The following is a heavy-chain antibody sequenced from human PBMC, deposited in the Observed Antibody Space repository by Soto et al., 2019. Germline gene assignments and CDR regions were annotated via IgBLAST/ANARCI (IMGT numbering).Heavy chain of an antibody. CDR1: GFSISSYY. Sequence: SETLSLTCTFSGFSISSYYWSWIRQPPGKGLEWIGYIYYSGSTNYNPSLKSRVTISVDTSKNQFSLKLSSVTAADTAVYYCARHKGAARYNWFDPWGQGTLVTVSS. V-gene: IGHV4-59*08. CDR2: IYYSGST. D-gene: IGHD6-6*01. CDR3: ARHKGAARYNWFDP. J-gene: IGHJ5*02.